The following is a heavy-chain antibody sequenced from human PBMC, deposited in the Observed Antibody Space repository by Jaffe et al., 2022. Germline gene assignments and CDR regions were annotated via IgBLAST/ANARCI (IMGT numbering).Heavy chain of an antibody. CDR2: INHSGST. J-gene: IGHJ4*02. CDR1: GGSFSGYY. D-gene: IGHD6-13*01. V-gene: IGHV4-34*01. CDR3: ARGLIGLRSGIAAAGTDY. Sequence: QVQLQQWGAGLLKPSETLSLTCAVYGGSFSGYYWSWIRQPPGKGLEWIGEINHSGSTNYNPSLKSRVTISVDTSKNQFSLKLSSVTAADTAVYYCARGLIGLRSGIAAAGTDYWGQGTLVTVSS.